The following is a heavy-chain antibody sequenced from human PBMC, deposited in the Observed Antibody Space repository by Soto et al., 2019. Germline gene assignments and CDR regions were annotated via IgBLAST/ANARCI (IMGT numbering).Heavy chain of an antibody. J-gene: IGHJ6*02. D-gene: IGHD2-2*01. V-gene: IGHV3-48*03. Sequence: GGSLRLSCAASGSTLSSYEMNWVRQAPGKGLEWVSYISSSGSTIYYAASVKGRFTISRDNAKNSLYLQMNSLRAEDTAVYYCARGLQLLYYGMDVWGQGTTVTVSS. CDR2: ISSSGSTI. CDR3: ARGLQLLYYGMDV. CDR1: GSTLSSYE.